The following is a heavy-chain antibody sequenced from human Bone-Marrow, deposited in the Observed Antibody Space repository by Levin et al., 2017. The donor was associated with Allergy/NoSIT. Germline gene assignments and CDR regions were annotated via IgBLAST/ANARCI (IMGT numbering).Heavy chain of an antibody. V-gene: IGHV4-59*01. J-gene: IGHJ4*02. CDR2: IYYSGST. Sequence: GSLRLSCTVSGGSISSYYWSWIRQPPGKGLEWIGYIYYSGSTNYNPSLKSRVTISVDTSKNQFSLKLSSVTAADTAVYYCARRIDILTGYYYFDYWGQGTLVTVSS. CDR3: ARRIDILTGYYYFDY. CDR1: GGSISSYY. D-gene: IGHD3-9*01.